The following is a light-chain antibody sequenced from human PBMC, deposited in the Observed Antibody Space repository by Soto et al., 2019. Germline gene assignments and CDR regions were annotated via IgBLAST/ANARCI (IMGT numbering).Light chain of an antibody. V-gene: IGLV8-61*01. CDR3: VLYMGSVPGV. CDR1: SGSVSTSYY. J-gene: IGLJ3*02. CDR2: STN. Sequence: QTVVTQEPSFSVSPGRTVTLTCGLSSGSVSTSYYPSWYQQTPGQAPRTLIYSTNTRSSGVPDRFSGSILGNKAALTITGAQADDESDYYCVLYMGSVPGVFGGGTKLTVL.